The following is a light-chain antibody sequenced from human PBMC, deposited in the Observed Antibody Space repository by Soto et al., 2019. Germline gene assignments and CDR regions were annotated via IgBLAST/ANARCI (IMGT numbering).Light chain of an antibody. CDR1: QSVSSN. CDR2: GAL. V-gene: IGKV3-15*01. CDR3: QQYDFWLT. J-gene: IGKJ1*01. Sequence: EIVMTQSPATLSVSPGERVTLSCRASQSVSSNLAWYQQKPGQAPRLLIYGALTRATGIPTRFSGSASGTEFTLTISSLQSEDFAVYYCQQYDFWLTFGQGTKVEIK.